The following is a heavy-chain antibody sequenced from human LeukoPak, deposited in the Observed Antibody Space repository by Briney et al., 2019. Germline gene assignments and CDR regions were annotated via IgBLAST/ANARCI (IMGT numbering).Heavy chain of an antibody. D-gene: IGHD6-19*01. CDR2: ISGSGGST. CDR1: GFIFSSYA. V-gene: IGHV3-23*01. Sequence: GGSLRLSCAASGFIFSSYAMSWVRQAPGKGLEWVSGISGSGGSTYYADSVKGRFTISRDNSKKTLHLQMNSLRAEDTAVYYCAKGVAGLLPNFVYWGQGTLVTVSS. J-gene: IGHJ4*02. CDR3: AKGVAGLLPNFVY.